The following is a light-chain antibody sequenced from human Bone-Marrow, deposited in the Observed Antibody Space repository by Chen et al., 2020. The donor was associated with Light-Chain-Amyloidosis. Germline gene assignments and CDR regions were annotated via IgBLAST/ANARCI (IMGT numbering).Light chain of an antibody. J-gene: IGLJ3*02. V-gene: IGLV3-21*02. CDR3: QVWARSSDRPV. CDR1: NIGSTS. CDR2: DDS. Sequence: SYVLTQPSSVSVAPGQTATIACGGNNIGSTSVHWYQQTPGQAPRLVVYDDSDRPSGIPARLSGSNSGNTATLTISRVEAGDEADYYCQVWARSSDRPVFGGGTKLTVL.